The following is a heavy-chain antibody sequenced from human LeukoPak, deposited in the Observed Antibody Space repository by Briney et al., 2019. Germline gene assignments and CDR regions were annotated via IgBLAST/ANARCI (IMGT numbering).Heavy chain of an antibody. Sequence: PGGSLRLLCAACGFPFSSYAMSGVPQAPGKGLEWVSDISGSGGSTYYADAVRGRFTISRDNSKNTLYLQMNSLRAEDTAVYYCAKDAPIAAAGTNWFDPWGQGTLVTVSS. CDR1: GFPFSSYA. CDR3: AKDAPIAAAGTNWFDP. CDR2: ISGSGGST. D-gene: IGHD6-13*01. J-gene: IGHJ5*02. V-gene: IGHV3-23*01.